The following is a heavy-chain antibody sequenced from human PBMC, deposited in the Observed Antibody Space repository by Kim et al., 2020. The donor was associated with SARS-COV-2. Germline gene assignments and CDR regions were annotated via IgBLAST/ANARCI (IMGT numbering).Heavy chain of an antibody. CDR3: TRGGSFDP. Sequence: NYATSFAASVGGRFTISTDESKNTVYLQMNNLKTEDTAVYYCTRGGSFDPWGQGALVTVSS. V-gene: IGHV3-73*01. CDR2: NYAT. D-gene: IGHD1-26*01. J-gene: IGHJ5*02.